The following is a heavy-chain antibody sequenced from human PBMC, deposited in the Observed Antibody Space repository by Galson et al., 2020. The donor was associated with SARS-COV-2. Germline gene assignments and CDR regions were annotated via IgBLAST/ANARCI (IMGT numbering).Heavy chain of an antibody. Sequence: GGSLRLSCAASRFTFSDHAMHSVRQAPGKRLEWEAQIFFARSEKYYGDSVRGRFTISRDSSKNTVYLQMNNLRVDDTAVYDCARDGQSSGGWAFDYWGQGTLLTVSS. CDR3: ARDGQSSGGWAFDY. CDR1: RFTFSDHA. J-gene: IGHJ4*02. V-gene: IGHV3-33*01. D-gene: IGHD2-15*01. CDR2: IFFARSEK.